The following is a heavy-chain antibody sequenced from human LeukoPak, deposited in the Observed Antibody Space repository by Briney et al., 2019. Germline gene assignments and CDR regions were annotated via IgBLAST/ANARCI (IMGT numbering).Heavy chain of an antibody. V-gene: IGHV3-23*01. D-gene: IGHD1-14*01. CDR3: AKGGQTGDFFTRDF. Sequence: GGSLRLSCTASGFTFSSYTMSWVRQAPGEGLEWLSAINGRGITYYAGSVKGRFTISRDNSENTLYLQMNSLTVDDTAVYFCAKGGQTGDFFTRDFWGQGTLVTVPS. CDR1: GFTFSSYT. J-gene: IGHJ4*02. CDR2: INGRGIT.